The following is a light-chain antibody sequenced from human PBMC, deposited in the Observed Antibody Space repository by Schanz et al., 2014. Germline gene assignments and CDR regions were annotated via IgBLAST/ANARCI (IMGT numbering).Light chain of an antibody. CDR1: QSVYAN. J-gene: IGKJ4*01. CDR3: QHYGNWPLT. CDR2: NAS. V-gene: IGKV3-15*01. Sequence: EIVLTQSPGTLSLSPGERATLSCRASQSVYANFLAWYQQKPGQAPRLLIYNASKRATGVPARFSGSGSGTEFSLTISSLQSEDFAVYYCQHYGNWPLTFGGGTKVEIK.